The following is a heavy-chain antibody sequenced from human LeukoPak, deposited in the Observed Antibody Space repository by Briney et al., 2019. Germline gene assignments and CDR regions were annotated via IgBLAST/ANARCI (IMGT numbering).Heavy chain of an antibody. Sequence: SETLSLTCTVSGGSISSGGYYWNWIRQHPGKGLEWIAYISYSGSTYYNPSLKSRVTISVDTSKNQFSLKLSSVTAANTAVYYCATYSSSSGVFDYWGQGTLVTVSS. D-gene: IGHD6-6*01. CDR1: GGSISSGGYY. CDR3: ATYSSSSGVFDY. V-gene: IGHV4-31*03. CDR2: ISYSGST. J-gene: IGHJ4*02.